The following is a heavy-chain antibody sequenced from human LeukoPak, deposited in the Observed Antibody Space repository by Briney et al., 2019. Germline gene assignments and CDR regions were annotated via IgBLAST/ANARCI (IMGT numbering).Heavy chain of an antibody. CDR2: IYYSGST. V-gene: IGHV4-39*01. J-gene: IGHJ4*02. Sequence: SETLSLTCTVSGGSISSSSYYWGWIRQPPGKGLEWIGSIYYSGSTYYNPSHKSRVTISVDTSKNQFSLKLSSVTAADTAVYYCARHRAYSSGWYYFDYWGQGTLVTVSS. CDR3: ARHRAYSSGWYYFDY. D-gene: IGHD6-19*01. CDR1: GGSISSSSYY.